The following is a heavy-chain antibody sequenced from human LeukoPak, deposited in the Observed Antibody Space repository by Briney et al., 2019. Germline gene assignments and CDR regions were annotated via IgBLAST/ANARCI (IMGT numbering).Heavy chain of an antibody. J-gene: IGHJ4*02. CDR2: ISGSGGST. D-gene: IGHD3-22*01. V-gene: IGHV3-23*01. CDR3: AKGDYYDSSGYDY. CDR1: GFTFSSYA. Sequence: GGSLRLSCAASGFTFSSYAMSWVRQALGKGLEWVSAISGSGGSTYYADSVKGRFTISRDNSKNTLYLQMNSLRAEDTAVYYCAKGDYYDSSGYDYWGQGTLVTVSS.